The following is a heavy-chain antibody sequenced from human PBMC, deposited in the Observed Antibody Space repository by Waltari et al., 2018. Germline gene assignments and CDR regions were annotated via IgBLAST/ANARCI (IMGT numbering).Heavy chain of an antibody. Sequence: QVRLAESGGGMVQSGGPLRLSCEASGFKFSRHGLHWVRQAPGKGREWVAFITYDGGRKFYSDSLKGRFTISRDNSKDILFLDMNNLRRDDTAVYFCARGSAGKPLDNWGQGALVTVSS. CDR2: ITYDGGRK. V-gene: IGHV3-30*03. CDR3: ARGSAGKPLDN. CDR1: GFKFSRHG. D-gene: IGHD2-15*01. J-gene: IGHJ4*02.